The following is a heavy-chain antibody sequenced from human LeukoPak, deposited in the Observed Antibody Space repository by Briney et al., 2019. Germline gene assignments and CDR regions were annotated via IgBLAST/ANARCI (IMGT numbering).Heavy chain of an antibody. Sequence: GGSLRLSCTASGFTVSGNYMNWVRQAPGKGLEWVSYISSSGSTIYYADSVKGRFTISRDNAKNSLYLQMNSLRAEDTAVYYCARDPPKLYDSSGYQQDYWGQGTLVTVSS. V-gene: IGHV3-11*04. D-gene: IGHD3-22*01. CDR2: ISSSGSTI. CDR3: ARDPPKLYDSSGYQQDY. J-gene: IGHJ4*02. CDR1: GFTVSGNY.